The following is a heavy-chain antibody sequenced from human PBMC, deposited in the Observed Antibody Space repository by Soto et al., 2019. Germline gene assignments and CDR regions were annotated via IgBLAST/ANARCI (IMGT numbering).Heavy chain of an antibody. V-gene: IGHV3-48*03. CDR3: ARDFTCYARHV. D-gene: IGHD2-2*01. CDR2: IVSSGRTI. J-gene: IGHJ6*02. Sequence: GGSLRLSCAASGFIFSSYEMNWVRQAPGKGLEWVSYIVSSGRTIYYADSVKGRFTMCRDNAKNSLYLQMNSLRAEDTAVYYCARDFTCYARHVWGQGTTGTVSS. CDR1: GFIFSSYE.